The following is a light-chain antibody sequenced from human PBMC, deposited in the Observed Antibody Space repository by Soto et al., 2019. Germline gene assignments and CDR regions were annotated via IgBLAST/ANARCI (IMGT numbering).Light chain of an antibody. Sequence: EIVLTQSPATLSLSPGERATLSCRASHSVSTSLAWYQQKPGQAPRLLIYDASNRAAGIPARFSGSGSGTDFTLTIDSLEPEDFAVYYCQQRSTWPPFTFGPGTKVDIK. CDR3: QQRSTWPPFT. J-gene: IGKJ3*01. V-gene: IGKV3-11*01. CDR2: DAS. CDR1: HSVSTS.